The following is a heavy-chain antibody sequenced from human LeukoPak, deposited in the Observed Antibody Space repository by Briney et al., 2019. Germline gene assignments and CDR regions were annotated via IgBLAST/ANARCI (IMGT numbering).Heavy chain of an antibody. J-gene: IGHJ5*02. CDR1: GYTFTTYG. Sequence: ASVKVSCKASGYTFTTYGISWVRQAPGQGLEWMGWISGYNTNTHYGQKFQGRVTMTTGTTTSTAYLELRSLRSDDTAVYYCARVGRDCSSIDCYWKDWLDPWGQGTLVTVSS. CDR3: ARVGRDCSSIDCYWKDWLDP. V-gene: IGHV1-18*01. D-gene: IGHD2-2*01. CDR2: ISGYNTNT.